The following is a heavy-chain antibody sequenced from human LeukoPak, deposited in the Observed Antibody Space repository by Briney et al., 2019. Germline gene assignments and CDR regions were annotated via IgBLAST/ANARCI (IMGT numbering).Heavy chain of an antibody. CDR3: ARDNPDYYYYYMDV. CDR2: INHSGRT. J-gene: IGHJ6*03. V-gene: IGHV4-34*01. Sequence: SEALSLTCAVYGGAFSGYYWSWIRQPPGKGLEWIAEINHSGRTNYNPSLKSRVTISVDTSKNQFSLQLSSVTAADTAVYYCARDNPDYYYYYMDVWGKGTTVTLSS. CDR1: GGAFSGYY.